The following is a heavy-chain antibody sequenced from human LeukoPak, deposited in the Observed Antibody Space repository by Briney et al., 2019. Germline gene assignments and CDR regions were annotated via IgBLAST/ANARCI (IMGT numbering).Heavy chain of an antibody. V-gene: IGHV3-23*01. CDR1: GFTFGNYA. J-gene: IGHJ4*02. CDR3: ASEGVCGSGTYYNVKDY. D-gene: IGHD3-10*01. Sequence: QPGESLRLSCSAAGFTFGNYAVRWVRQAPGKGLELVSSISASGGGTYYAGSVKGRFTISRDNSKNTVYLQMNSLRAEDTAVYDCASEGVCGSGTYYNVKDYWGQGSLVTVSS. CDR2: ISASGGGT.